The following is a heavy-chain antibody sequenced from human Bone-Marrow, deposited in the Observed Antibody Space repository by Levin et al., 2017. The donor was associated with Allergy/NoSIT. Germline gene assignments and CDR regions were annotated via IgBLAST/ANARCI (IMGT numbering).Heavy chain of an antibody. V-gene: IGHV3-30*18. D-gene: IGHD3-3*01. CDR3: AKGGRFVEWLLPYFDH. CDR1: AFTFSNYA. J-gene: IGHJ4*02. CDR2: LSYDGSKI. Sequence: GESLKISCTASAFTFSNYAMHWVRQAPGKGLEWVALLSYDGSKIDYADSVKGRFTISRDSSGDTLYLQMNSLRVEDTAVYYCAKGGRFVEWLLPYFDHWGQGTLVTVSS.